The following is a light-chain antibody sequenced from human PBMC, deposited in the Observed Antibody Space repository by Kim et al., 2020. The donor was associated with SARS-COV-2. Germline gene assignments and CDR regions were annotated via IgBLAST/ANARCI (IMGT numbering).Light chain of an antibody. Sequence: DIRMTQSPSSLSASVGDRVTISCRASQDISNPLAWYQQKPGKVPNLLIYDAAALQSGVPSRFSGSRSGTEFTLTISSRKPEDVATYYCQNYNTAPYTFGQGTKLDI. CDR1: QDISNP. CDR3: QNYNTAPYT. J-gene: IGKJ2*01. V-gene: IGKV1-27*01. CDR2: DAA.